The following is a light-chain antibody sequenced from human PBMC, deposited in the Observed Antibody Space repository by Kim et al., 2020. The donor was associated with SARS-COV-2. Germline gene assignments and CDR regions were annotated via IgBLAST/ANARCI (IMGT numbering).Light chain of an antibody. CDR3: QVWDSSSDHVV. V-gene: IGLV3-21*04. CDR1: YIGSKS. CDR2: SDS. Sequence: SSELTQPPSVSVAPGKTARITCGGNYIGSKSVHWYQQKPGQAPVLVIYSDSDRPSGIPERFSGSNSGNTATLTITRVEAGDEADYYCQVWDSSSDHVVFGGGTKLTVL. J-gene: IGLJ2*01.